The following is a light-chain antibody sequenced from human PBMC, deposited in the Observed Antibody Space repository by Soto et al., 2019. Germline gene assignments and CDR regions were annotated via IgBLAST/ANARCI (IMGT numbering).Light chain of an antibody. Sequence: QSVLTQPRSVSGSPGQSVTISCIGTSSDVGGYNYVSWYQQHSGKPPKVMIFDVTKRPSGVPDRFSGSKSGNTASLTISGLQAEDEADYYCCSYAGNSWVFGIGTKVTVL. CDR3: CSYAGNSWV. CDR2: DVT. V-gene: IGLV2-11*01. J-gene: IGLJ1*01. CDR1: SSDVGGYNY.